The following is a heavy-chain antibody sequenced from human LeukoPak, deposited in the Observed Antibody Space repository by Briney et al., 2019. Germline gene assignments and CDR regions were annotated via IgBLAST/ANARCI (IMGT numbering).Heavy chain of an antibody. CDR2: ISYSGTT. V-gene: IGHV4-31*03. D-gene: IGHD5-12*01. J-gene: IGHJ4*02. CDR3: AAWDSGYPSDD. Sequence: PQTLSLTCTVSGGSISRGGYYWSWIRQHPGKGLEWIGYISYSGTTYYNPSLKSRVTISVDTSKNQFSLNLSSVTAADTAVYYCAAWDSGYPSDDWGQGTLVTV. CDR1: GGSISRGGYY.